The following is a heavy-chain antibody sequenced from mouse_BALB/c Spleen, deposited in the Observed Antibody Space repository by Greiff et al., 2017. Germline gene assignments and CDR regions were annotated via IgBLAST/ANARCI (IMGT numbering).Heavy chain of an antibody. CDR2: IWAGGST. Sequence: VKLMESGPGLVAPSQSLSITCTVSGFSLTSYGVHWVRQPPGKGLEWLGVIWAGGSTNYNSAPMSRLSISKDNSKSQVFLKMNSLQANDTAIYYCARKGYYGSDAMDYWGQGTSVTVSS. D-gene: IGHD1-1*01. V-gene: IGHV2-9*02. J-gene: IGHJ4*01. CDR1: GFSLTSYG. CDR3: ARKGYYGSDAMDY.